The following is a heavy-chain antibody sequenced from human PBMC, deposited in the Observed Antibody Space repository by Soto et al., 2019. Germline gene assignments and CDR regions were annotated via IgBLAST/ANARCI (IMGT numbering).Heavy chain of an antibody. Sequence: EVQLLESGGGLVQPGGSLRLSCAASGFTFSNYAMSWVRQAPGKGLEWVSSINGGGGSTYYADSVKGRFTISRDNSNNTLYLQMNSLRAEDTAVYYCAKDQRGYTSTARIDYWGQGTLVTVSS. CDR3: AKDQRGYTSTARIDY. D-gene: IGHD6-13*01. V-gene: IGHV3-23*01. CDR2: INGGGGST. J-gene: IGHJ4*02. CDR1: GFTFSNYA.